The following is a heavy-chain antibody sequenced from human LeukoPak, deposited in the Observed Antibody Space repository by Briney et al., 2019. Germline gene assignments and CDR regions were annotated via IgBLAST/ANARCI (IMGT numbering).Heavy chain of an antibody. CDR1: GFTFSSYT. D-gene: IGHD4/OR15-4a*01. Sequence: GGSLRLSCAASGFTFSSYTMNWVRQAPGKGLEWVAFIRYDGTEQYYADSVKGRFTISRDNSKNTLYLQMNSLRLEDTAVYYCVKGKDYYCDYWGQGALVTVTS. V-gene: IGHV3-30*02. CDR3: VKGKDYYCDY. J-gene: IGHJ4*02. CDR2: IRYDGTEQ.